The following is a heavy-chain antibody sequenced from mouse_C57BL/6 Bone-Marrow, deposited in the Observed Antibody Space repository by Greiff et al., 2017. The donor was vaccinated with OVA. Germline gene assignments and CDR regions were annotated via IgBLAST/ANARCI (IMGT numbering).Heavy chain of an antibody. V-gene: IGHV1-55*01. Sequence: VKLQQPGAELVKPGASVKMSCKASGYTFTSYWITWVKQRSGQGLEWIGDIYPGSGSTNYNEKFKSKATLTVDTSSSTAYMQLSSLTSEDSAVYYCARRYYGSSWYFDVWGTGTTVTVSS. CDR1: GYTFTSYW. J-gene: IGHJ1*03. CDR3: ARRYYGSSWYFDV. D-gene: IGHD1-1*01. CDR2: IYPGSGST.